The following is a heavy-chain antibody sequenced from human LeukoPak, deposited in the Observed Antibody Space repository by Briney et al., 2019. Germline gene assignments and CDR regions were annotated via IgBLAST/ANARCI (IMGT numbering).Heavy chain of an antibody. CDR3: ATDIDSSGYYYFDY. CDR2: IIPIFGTA. Sequence: SVTVSCKASGGTFSSYAISWVRQAPGQGLEWMGGIIPIFGTANYAQKFQGRVTITADESTSTAYMELSSLRSEDTAVYYCATDIDSSGYYYFDYWGQGTLVTVSS. J-gene: IGHJ4*02. V-gene: IGHV1-69*01. D-gene: IGHD3-22*01. CDR1: GGTFSSYA.